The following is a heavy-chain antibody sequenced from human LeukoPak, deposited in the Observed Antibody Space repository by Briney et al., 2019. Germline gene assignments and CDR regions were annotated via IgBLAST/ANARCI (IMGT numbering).Heavy chain of an antibody. J-gene: IGHJ4*02. CDR2: IYSGGST. V-gene: IGHV3-53*01. Sequence: GGSLRLSCAASGFTASSNYMSWVRQAPGKGLEWVSVIYSGGSTYYADSVKGRFTISRDNSKNTLYLQMNSLRAEDTAVYYCARASGIPYCSSTSCYTGVDYFDYWGQGTLVTVSS. CDR3: ARASGIPYCSSTSCYTGVDYFDY. CDR1: GFTASSNY. D-gene: IGHD2-2*02.